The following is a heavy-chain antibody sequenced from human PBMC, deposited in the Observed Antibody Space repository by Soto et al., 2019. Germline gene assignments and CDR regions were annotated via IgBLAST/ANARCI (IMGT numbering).Heavy chain of an antibody. V-gene: IGHV3-64*01. CDR3: ARDGIRDGSYLRGYFDY. D-gene: IGHD1-26*01. Sequence: GGSLRLSCAASGFTFSSYAMHWVRQAPGKGLEYVSAISSNGGSTYYANSVKGRLTSSRDNSKNTLYLQMGSLRAEDMAVYYGARDGIRDGSYLRGYFDYWGQGTLVTVSS. J-gene: IGHJ4*02. CDR1: GFTFSSYA. CDR2: ISSNGGST.